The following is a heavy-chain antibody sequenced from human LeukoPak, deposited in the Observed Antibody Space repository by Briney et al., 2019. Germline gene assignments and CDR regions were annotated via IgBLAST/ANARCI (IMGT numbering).Heavy chain of an antibody. Sequence: GGSLRLSCAASGFTFSSHWMTWVRQAPGKGLEWVANINQDGSERYYVDSVKGRFTISRDNAKNSLYLQMNSLRAEDTAVYYCARDSEYSSSFAFDIRGQGTMVTVSS. CDR2: INQDGSER. CDR1: GFTFSSHW. J-gene: IGHJ3*02. V-gene: IGHV3-7*01. D-gene: IGHD6-13*01. CDR3: ARDSEYSSSFAFDI.